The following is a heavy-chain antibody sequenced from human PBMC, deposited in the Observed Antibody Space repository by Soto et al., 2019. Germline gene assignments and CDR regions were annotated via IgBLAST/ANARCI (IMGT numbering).Heavy chain of an antibody. CDR2: IFSDKND. V-gene: IGHV2-5*02. CDR1: GFSLITGVG. D-gene: IGHD1-26*01. CDR3: TQIYGSGSWGWYFHS. J-gene: IGHJ4*02. Sequence: QITLKESGPSLVTPTETLTATCTFSGFSLITGVGVGWVRQPPGKALEWLAVIFSDKNDYDRPSLQTRVTISKATSEDQVVLTLTNMDPEETATYFCTQIYGSGSWGWYFHSWGPGTLVTVSS.